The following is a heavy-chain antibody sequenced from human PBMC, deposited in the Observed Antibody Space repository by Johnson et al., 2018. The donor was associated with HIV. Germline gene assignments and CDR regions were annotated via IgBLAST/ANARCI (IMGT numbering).Heavy chain of an antibody. CDR3: AKDRRELTPDAFDI. CDR2: IWNDGSNK. Sequence: QVQLVESGGGVVRPGTSLRLSCAASGSLFSSYAMHWVRQAPGKGLEWVTLIWNDGSNKYYTDSVKGLFTISRDNSKNTMYLQMKSLRAEDTAVYYCAKDRRELTPDAFDIWGQGTMVTVSS. CDR1: GSLFSSYA. J-gene: IGHJ3*02. D-gene: IGHD1-26*01. V-gene: IGHV3-33*06.